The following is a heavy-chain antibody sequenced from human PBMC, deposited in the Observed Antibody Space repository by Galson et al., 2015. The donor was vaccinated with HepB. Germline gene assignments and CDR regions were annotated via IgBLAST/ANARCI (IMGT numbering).Heavy chain of an antibody. Sequence: SVKVSCKASGGTFSNYGITWVRQAPGEGPEWMGGITLTFGTTDYGQKFQGRLTISADKSTSTSYMELRSLTSEDTAVYYCARLGHTFGGVEGLDVWGQGTTVIVSS. J-gene: IGHJ6*02. CDR1: GGTFSNYG. CDR3: ARLGHTFGGVEGLDV. V-gene: IGHV1-69*06. CDR2: ITLTFGTT. D-gene: IGHD3-16*01.